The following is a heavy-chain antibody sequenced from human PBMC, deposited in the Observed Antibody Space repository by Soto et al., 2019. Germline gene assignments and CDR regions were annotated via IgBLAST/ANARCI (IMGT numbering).Heavy chain of an antibody. Sequence: QVQLVESGGGVVQPGRSLRLSCAASGFTFSSYAMHWVRQAPGKGLEWVAVISYDGSNKYYADSVKGRFTISRDNSKNTLDLQTNSLRAEDTAVYYCARDSSSWYLGRGGCFDYWGQGTLVTGSS. CDR1: GFTFSSYA. CDR3: ARDSSSWYLGRGGCFDY. D-gene: IGHD6-13*01. CDR2: ISYDGSNK. V-gene: IGHV3-30-3*01. J-gene: IGHJ4*02.